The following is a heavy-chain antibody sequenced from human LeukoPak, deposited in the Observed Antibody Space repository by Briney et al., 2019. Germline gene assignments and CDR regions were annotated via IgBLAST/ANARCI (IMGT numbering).Heavy chain of an antibody. CDR1: GGSFSGYY. Sequence: SETLSLTCAVYGGSFSGYYWSWIRQPPGKGLEWIGEINHSGSTNYNPSLKSRVTISVDTSKNQFSLKLSSVTAADTAVYYCARLDSSGWGRDYYYMDVWGKGTTVTVSS. CDR3: ARLDSSGWGRDYYYMDV. D-gene: IGHD6-19*01. V-gene: IGHV4-34*01. CDR2: INHSGST. J-gene: IGHJ6*03.